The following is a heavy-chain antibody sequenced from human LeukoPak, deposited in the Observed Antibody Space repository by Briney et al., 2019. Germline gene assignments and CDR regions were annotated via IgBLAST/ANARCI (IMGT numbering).Heavy chain of an antibody. J-gene: IGHJ5*02. Sequence: ASVKVSCKASGYTFGSYGVSWVRQAPGQGPEWMAWISVYSGNTEYAQKFQDRVTPTADTSTSTVYMELRSLRSDDTAVYYCARDGWSLGPWGQGTLVTVSS. CDR3: ARDGWSLGP. D-gene: IGHD2-8*01. CDR1: GYTFGSYG. CDR2: ISVYSGNT. V-gene: IGHV1-18*01.